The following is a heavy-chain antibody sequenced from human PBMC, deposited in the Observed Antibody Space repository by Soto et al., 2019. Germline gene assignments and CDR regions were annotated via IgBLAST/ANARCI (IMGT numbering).Heavy chain of an antibody. Sequence: GASVKVSFKASGGTFSSYAISWVRQAPGQGLEWMGGIIPIFGTANYAQKFQGRVTITADESTSTAYMELSSLRSEDTAVYYCFTDVNYYDSSGYHYHDYWGQGTQVTVSS. D-gene: IGHD3-22*01. CDR2: IIPIFGTA. V-gene: IGHV1-69*13. CDR3: FTDVNYYDSSGYHYHDY. CDR1: GGTFSSYA. J-gene: IGHJ4*02.